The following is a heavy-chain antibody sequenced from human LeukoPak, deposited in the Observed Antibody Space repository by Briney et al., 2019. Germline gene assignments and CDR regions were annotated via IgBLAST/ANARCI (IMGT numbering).Heavy chain of an antibody. Sequence: GGSLRLSCAAPGFTFSNYAMGWVRQAPGKGLEWVSSINGRDGRTYYADSVRGRFSISSDNSKNTLFLQMNSLRAEDTAVYYCARGEAFAFDMWGQGTVVTVSS. V-gene: IGHV3-23*01. J-gene: IGHJ3*02. CDR2: INGRDGRT. CDR3: ARGEAFAFDM. CDR1: GFTFSNYA.